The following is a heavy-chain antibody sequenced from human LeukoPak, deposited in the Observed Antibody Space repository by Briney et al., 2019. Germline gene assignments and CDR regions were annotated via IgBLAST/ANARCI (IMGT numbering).Heavy chain of an antibody. CDR2: ISDDGSDT. CDR3: AWDDGPYSSNSFLDY. D-gene: IGHD6-13*01. Sequence: SRISDDGSDTNYADFVKGRFTISRDNAKNTLYLQMYSLRDEDTSLYYCAWDDGPYSSNSFLDYWGQGAQVTVSS. V-gene: IGHV3-74*01. J-gene: IGHJ4*02.